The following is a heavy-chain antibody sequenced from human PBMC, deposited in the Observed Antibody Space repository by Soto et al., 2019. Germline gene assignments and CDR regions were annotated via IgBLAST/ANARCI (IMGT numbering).Heavy chain of an antibody. CDR1: GDSVSSNRAA. CDR3: ARDVGKNY. J-gene: IGHJ4*02. CDR2: TFYRSKWYN. D-gene: IGHD3-10*01. Sequence: SQTLSLTCDISGDSVSSNRAAWNWIRQSPSRGLEWLGRTFYRSKWYNDYALSVKSRITINPDTSKNQFSLQLNSVTPADTALYLCARDVGKNYWGQGIRVTVSS. V-gene: IGHV6-1*01.